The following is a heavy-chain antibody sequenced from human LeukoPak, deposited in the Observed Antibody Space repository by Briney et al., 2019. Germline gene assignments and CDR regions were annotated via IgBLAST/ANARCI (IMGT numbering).Heavy chain of an antibody. CDR2: IYYSGST. CDR3: ASLIAAAGEWYFDL. V-gene: IGHV4-59*01. Sequence: SETLSLTCTVSGGSISSYYWSWIRQPPGKGLEWIGYIYYSGSTNYNPSLKSRVTISVDTSKNQFSLKLSSVTAADTAVYYCASLIAAAGEWYFDLWGRGTLVTVSS. D-gene: IGHD6-13*01. J-gene: IGHJ2*01. CDR1: GGSISSYY.